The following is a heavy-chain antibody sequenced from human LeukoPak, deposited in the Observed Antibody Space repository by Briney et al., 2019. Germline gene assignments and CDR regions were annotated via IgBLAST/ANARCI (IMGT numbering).Heavy chain of an antibody. J-gene: IGHJ4*02. Sequence: SETLSLTCAVSGGSVSSYHWTWVRQVPGKGLGWIGYINYSGSTICNPSLETRVTISVDTSKNQLSLKLTSVTAADTAVYYCASILYGANGFDYWGQGTLVTVSS. CDR2: INYSGST. D-gene: IGHD4/OR15-4a*01. CDR1: GGSVSSYH. CDR3: ASILYGANGFDY. V-gene: IGHV4-59*02.